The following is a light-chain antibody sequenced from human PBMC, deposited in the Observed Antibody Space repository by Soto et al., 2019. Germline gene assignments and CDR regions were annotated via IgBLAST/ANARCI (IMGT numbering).Light chain of an antibody. CDR1: QSVSSY. CDR3: QQRSNWPYT. J-gene: IGKJ2*01. V-gene: IGKV3-11*01. Sequence: EIVLTQSPATLSLSPGERATLSCRASQSVSSYLAWYQQKPGQAPRLLIYDASNRATGIPARFSGSGSGTDFTLTISSLEPEDFAVYYCQQRSNWPYTFGQRTKVDIK. CDR2: DAS.